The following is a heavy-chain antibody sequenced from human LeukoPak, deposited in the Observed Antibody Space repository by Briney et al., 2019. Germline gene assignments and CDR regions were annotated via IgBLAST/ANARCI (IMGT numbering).Heavy chain of an antibody. Sequence: SVKLSCKPSGYTFRTHGLSWVRQAPRQGLEWKGWISSYNGNTNYAQKVQGRLTMTTDTSTSTAYMELRSLRSDDTAVYYCARGNDYGDPLDYWGQGTQVSVSS. V-gene: IGHV1-18*01. J-gene: IGHJ4*02. CDR2: ISSYNGNT. CDR3: ARGNDYGDPLDY. CDR1: GYTFRTHG. D-gene: IGHD4-17*01.